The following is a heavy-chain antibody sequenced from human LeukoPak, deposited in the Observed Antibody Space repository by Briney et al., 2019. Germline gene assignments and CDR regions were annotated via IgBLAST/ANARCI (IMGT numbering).Heavy chain of an antibody. CDR2: IGGTGVVK. V-gene: IGHV3-23*01. D-gene: IGHD2-2*01. CDR1: GFGFYTLD. CDR3: ATKTSFEY. Sequence: GGSLRLSCVASGFGFYTLDMSWVRQAPGKGLEWVSTIGGTGVVKVYADSVKGRFSISRDNTENTLYLQMNNLGVEDTAIYFCATKTSFEYWGQGTLVTVSS. J-gene: IGHJ4*02.